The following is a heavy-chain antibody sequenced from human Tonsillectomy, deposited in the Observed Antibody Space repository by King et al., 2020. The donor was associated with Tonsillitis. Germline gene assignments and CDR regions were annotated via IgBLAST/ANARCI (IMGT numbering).Heavy chain of an antibody. D-gene: IGHD6-19*01. CDR1: GGSISNDY. V-gene: IGHV4-4*07. Sequence: VQLQESGPGLVKPSETLSLTCTVSGGSISNDYWTWIRQPAGEGLEWIVRISASGSTNYSPSRRSRVTMSIDTSKNQFSMKLSSVTATDTAVYYCTLVSTNQWLVYGDVWGQGTTVAVS. CDR2: ISASGST. J-gene: IGHJ6*02. CDR3: TLVSTNQWLVYGDV.